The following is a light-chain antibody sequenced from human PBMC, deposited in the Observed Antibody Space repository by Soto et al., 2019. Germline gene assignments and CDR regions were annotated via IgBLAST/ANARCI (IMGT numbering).Light chain of an antibody. CDR1: SSDVGGYNY. V-gene: IGLV2-14*01. CDR2: EVS. CDR3: SSYTSSSTLVV. Sequence: QSVLTQPASVSGSPGQSITISCTGTSSDVGGYNYVSWYQQHPGKAPKLMIYEVSNRPSGVSNRFSGSKSGNTASLTISGLXAEDEADYYCSSYTSSSTLVVFGGGTQLTVL. J-gene: IGLJ2*01.